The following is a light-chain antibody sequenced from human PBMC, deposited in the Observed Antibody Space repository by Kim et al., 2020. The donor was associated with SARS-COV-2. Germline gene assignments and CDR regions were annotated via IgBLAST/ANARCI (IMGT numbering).Light chain of an antibody. CDR1: NNDVGGYKY. V-gene: IGLV2-11*01. Sequence: QSALTQPRSESESPGQSVTISCTGTNNDVGGYKYVSWYQQHPGKAPKLIIYDVTERPSGVPDRFSGSKSGNTASLTISGLQADDEADYYCCSFAGSYWVFGGGTKVTVL. CDR2: DVT. CDR3: CSFAGSYWV. J-gene: IGLJ3*02.